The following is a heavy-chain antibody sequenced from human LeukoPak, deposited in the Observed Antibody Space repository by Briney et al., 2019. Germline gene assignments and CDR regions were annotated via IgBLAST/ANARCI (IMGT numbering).Heavy chain of an antibody. CDR2: INHSGST. J-gene: IGHJ6*02. CDR3: ARGARMSYYYYGMDV. D-gene: IGHD6-6*01. V-gene: IGHV4-34*01. CDR1: GGSFSGYY. Sequence: PSETLSLTCAVYGGSFSGYYWSWIRQPPGEGLEWIGEINHSGSTNYNPSLKSRVTISVDTSKNQFSLKLSSVTAADTAVYYCARGARMSYYYYGMDVWGQGTTVTVSS.